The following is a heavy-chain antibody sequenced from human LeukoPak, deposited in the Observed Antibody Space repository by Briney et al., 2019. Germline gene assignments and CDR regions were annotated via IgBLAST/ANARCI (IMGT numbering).Heavy chain of an antibody. J-gene: IGHJ6*03. D-gene: IGHD4/OR15-4a*01. Sequence: GGSLRLSCAASGFSFDSHAMNWGRQAPGKGLEWISAITGSGRYTYYKDSVKGRFTISRDNSKNTLFLQMSSLRAEDTAVYYCARGPLTSSNYYMDVWGRGTTVTVSS. CDR2: ITGSGRYT. CDR1: GFSFDSHA. V-gene: IGHV3-23*01. CDR3: ARGPLTSSNYYMDV.